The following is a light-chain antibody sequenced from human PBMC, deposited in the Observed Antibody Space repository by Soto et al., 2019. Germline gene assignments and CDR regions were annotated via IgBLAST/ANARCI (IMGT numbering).Light chain of an antibody. V-gene: IGKV3-11*01. CDR2: YAS. CDR3: QRRSNWPIT. J-gene: IGKJ5*01. CDR1: QSVSNY. Sequence: EIVLTQSPATLSLSPGERATLSRRASQSVSNYLAWHQQKPGQAPRLLIYYASNRATGIPARFSGSGSGTDFTLTISSLEPEDFAVYYCQRRSNWPITFGQGTRLEIK.